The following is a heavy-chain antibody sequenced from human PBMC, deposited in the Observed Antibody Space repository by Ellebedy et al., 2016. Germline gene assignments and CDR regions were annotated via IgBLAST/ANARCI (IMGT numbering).Heavy chain of an antibody. V-gene: IGHV3-7*01. D-gene: IGHD6-19*01. CDR2: INQDGSVK. CDR1: GFSFSNYW. J-gene: IGHJ4*02. Sequence: GESLKISXAASGFSFSNYWMTWVRQAPGKGLEWLANINQDGSVKNYVDSLKGRFTVSRDNAKSSLYLQIDSLRAEDTAVYYCEREGGGWNRLDYWGQGTLVTVSS. CDR3: EREGGGWNRLDY.